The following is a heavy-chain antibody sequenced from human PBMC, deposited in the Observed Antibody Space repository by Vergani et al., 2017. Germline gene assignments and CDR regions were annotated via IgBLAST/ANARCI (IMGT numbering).Heavy chain of an antibody. CDR1: GFTFSSYW. V-gene: IGHV3-74*01. CDR3: ARHLLVLGAFDI. D-gene: IGHD6-13*01. CDR2: ISWNSGSI. Sequence: EVQLVESGGGLVQPGGSLRLSCAASGFTFSSYWMHWVRQAPGKGLVWVSGISWNSGSIGYADSVKGRFTISRDNAKNSLYLQMNSLRAEDTAVYYCARHLLVLGAFDIWGQGTMVTVSS. J-gene: IGHJ3*02.